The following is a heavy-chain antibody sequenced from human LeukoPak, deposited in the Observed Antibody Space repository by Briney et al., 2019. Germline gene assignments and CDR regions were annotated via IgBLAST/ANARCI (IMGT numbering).Heavy chain of an antibody. Sequence: GGSLRLSCAASGFTFSDYYMSWIRQAPGKGLEWVSYISSSGSTIYHADSVKGRFTISRDNARNSLYLQMNSLRAEDTAVYYCARDQATTYYYDSSGYNPWGQGTLVTVSS. CDR1: GFTFSDYY. CDR2: ISSSGSTI. CDR3: ARDQATTYYYDSSGYNP. V-gene: IGHV3-11*01. D-gene: IGHD3-22*01. J-gene: IGHJ5*02.